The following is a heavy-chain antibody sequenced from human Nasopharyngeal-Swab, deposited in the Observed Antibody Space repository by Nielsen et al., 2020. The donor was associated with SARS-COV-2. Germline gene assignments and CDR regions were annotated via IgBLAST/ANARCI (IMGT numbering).Heavy chain of an antibody. Sequence: GESLKISCAASGFTFSSYWMSWVRQAPGKGLEWVANIKQDGSEKYYVDSVKGRFTISRDNAKNSLYLQMNSLRAEDTAVYYCARQTSNPYYYYYHMDVWGKGTTVTVSS. CDR1: GFTFSSYW. J-gene: IGHJ6*03. D-gene: IGHD4-11*01. CDR3: ARQTSNPYYYYYHMDV. V-gene: IGHV3-7*01. CDR2: IKQDGSEK.